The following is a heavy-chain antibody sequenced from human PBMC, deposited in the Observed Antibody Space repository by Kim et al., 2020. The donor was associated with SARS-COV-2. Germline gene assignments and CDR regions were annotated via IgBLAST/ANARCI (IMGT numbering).Heavy chain of an antibody. CDR2: IRSKAYGGTT. D-gene: IGHD1-26*01. CDR3: TRVRIGGSYPYYYYYYGMDV. J-gene: IGHJ6*02. CDR1: GFTFGDYA. V-gene: IGHV3-49*04. Sequence: GGSLRLSCTASGFTFGDYAMSWVRQAPGKGLEWVGFIRSKAYGGTTEYAASVKGRFTIPRDDSKSIAYLQMNSLKTEDTAVYYCTRVRIGGSYPYYYYYYGMDVWGQGTTVTVSS.